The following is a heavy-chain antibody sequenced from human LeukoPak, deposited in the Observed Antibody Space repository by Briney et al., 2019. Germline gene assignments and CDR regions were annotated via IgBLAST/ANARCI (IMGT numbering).Heavy chain of an antibody. D-gene: IGHD5-18*01. CDR1: GFTVSSCY. CDR2: LYSDGST. Sequence: GGSLRLSCAGSGFTVSSCYMSWVRQAPGKGLEWVSVLYSDGSTFYADSVKGRFTISRDNSKNTLHLQMNNLRAEDTAVYYCARDRYSYGLSPFDYWGQGTLVTVSS. J-gene: IGHJ4*02. V-gene: IGHV3-53*05. CDR3: ARDRYSYGLSPFDY.